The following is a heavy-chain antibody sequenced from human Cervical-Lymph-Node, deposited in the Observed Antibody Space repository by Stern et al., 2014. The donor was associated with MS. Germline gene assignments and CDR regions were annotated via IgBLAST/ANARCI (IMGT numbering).Heavy chain of an antibody. V-gene: IGHV3-9*01. CDR1: GFTFDDYD. CDR2: ISWNSGSI. D-gene: IGHD1-26*01. Sequence: EVKLVESGGGLVQPGRSLRLSCAASGFTFDDYDMHWVRQVPGKGLEWVSSISWNSGSIGYAASVKGRFTISRDNARNSLYLQMNRLSAEDTALYYCAKDYSSSESYYGYGLDVWGQGTTVTVS. J-gene: IGHJ6*02. CDR3: AKDYSSSESYYGYGLDV.